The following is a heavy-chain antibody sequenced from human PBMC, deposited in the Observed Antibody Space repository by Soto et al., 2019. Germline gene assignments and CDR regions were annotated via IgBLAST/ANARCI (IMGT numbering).Heavy chain of an antibody. CDR3: ARGGHGSVWYWSFDV. D-gene: IGHD6-19*01. J-gene: IGHJ4*02. CDR1: GFIFGDYT. V-gene: IGHV3-49*04. Sequence: EVQLVESGGGLVQPGRSLRLSCTTSGFIFGDYTMAWDRQAPGKWLEWVGFIRYKAYTGTPEYAASVQGRFSISRDDSTSIASLQMNRLKTADTAVYYCARGGHGSVWYWSFDVWGQGTLVTVAS. CDR2: IRYKAYTGTP.